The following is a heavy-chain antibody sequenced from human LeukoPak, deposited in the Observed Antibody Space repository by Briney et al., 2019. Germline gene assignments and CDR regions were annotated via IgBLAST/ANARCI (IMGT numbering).Heavy chain of an antibody. CDR1: GFTFSNAW. CDR2: IKSKTDGGTT. Sequence: GSLRLSCAASGFTFSNAWMSWVRQAPGKGLEWVGRIKSKTDGGTTDYAAPVKGRFTISRDDSKNTLYLQMNSLKTEDTAVYYCTALRSYGYVGYWGQGTLVTVSS. V-gene: IGHV3-15*01. J-gene: IGHJ4*02. D-gene: IGHD5-18*01. CDR3: TALRSYGYVGY.